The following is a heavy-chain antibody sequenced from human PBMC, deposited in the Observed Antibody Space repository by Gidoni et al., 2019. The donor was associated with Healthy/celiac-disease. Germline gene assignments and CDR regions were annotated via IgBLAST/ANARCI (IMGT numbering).Heavy chain of an antibody. Sequence: QVQLVESGGGVVQPGRSLRLSCAASGFTFSSYGMHWVRQAPGKGLEWVAVISYDGSNKYYADSVKGRFTISRDNSKNTLYLQMNSLRAEDTAVYYCAKNYDSSGYYYINYYFDYWGQGTLVTVSS. CDR2: ISYDGSNK. CDR3: AKNYDSSGYYYINYYFDY. CDR1: GFTFSSYG. V-gene: IGHV3-30*18. J-gene: IGHJ4*02. D-gene: IGHD3-22*01.